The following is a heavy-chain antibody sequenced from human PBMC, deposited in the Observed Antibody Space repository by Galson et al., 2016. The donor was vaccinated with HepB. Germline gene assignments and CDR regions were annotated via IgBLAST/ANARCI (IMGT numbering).Heavy chain of an antibody. CDR1: GFTFEDYA. CDR3: AKDEATYYGSGTYYEF. V-gene: IGHV3-43*02. Sequence: SLRLSCAASGFTFEDYAMHWVRQAPGKGLEWVSLISKDGGSTYYADSVKGRFTISRDNSKNSLYLPMNSLRTEDTGFYYCAKDEATYYGSGTYYEFWGQGTLVTVSS. J-gene: IGHJ4*02. CDR2: ISKDGGST. D-gene: IGHD3-10*01.